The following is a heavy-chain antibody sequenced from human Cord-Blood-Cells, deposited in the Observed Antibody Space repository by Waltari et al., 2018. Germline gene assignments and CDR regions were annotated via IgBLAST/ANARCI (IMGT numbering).Heavy chain of an antibody. Sequence: EVQLVESGGGLVQTAGSLRLSCAAFGFTFSRYSLNWVRQAPGKGLEWVSYISSSSSTIYYAYSVKGRFTISRDNAKNSLYLQMNSLRAEDTAVYYCARDSGNWNYDYWGQGTLVTVSS. J-gene: IGHJ4*02. CDR1: GFTFSRYS. CDR3: ARDSGNWNYDY. CDR2: ISSSSSTI. V-gene: IGHV3-48*01. D-gene: IGHD1-7*01.